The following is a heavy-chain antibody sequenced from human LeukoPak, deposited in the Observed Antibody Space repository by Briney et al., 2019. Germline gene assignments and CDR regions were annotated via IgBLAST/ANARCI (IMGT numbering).Heavy chain of an antibody. V-gene: IGHV4-30-4*08. CDR3: ARGQQWLPHFDY. CDR1: GGSISSGDYY. Sequence: PSETLSLTCTVSGGSISSGDYYWSWIRQPPGKGLEWIGYIYYRGRTYYNPSLKSRVTISVDTSKNQFSLKLSSVTAADTAVYYCARGQQWLPHFDYWGPGTLVTVSS. CDR2: IYYRGRT. D-gene: IGHD6-19*01. J-gene: IGHJ4*02.